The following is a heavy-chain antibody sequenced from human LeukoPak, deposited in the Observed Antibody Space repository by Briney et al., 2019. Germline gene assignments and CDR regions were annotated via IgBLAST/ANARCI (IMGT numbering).Heavy chain of an antibody. V-gene: IGHV3-21*01. J-gene: IGHJ4*02. D-gene: IGHD3-10*01. CDR3: ARDRWFGELLYPLDY. CDR1: GFTFSYYS. CDR2: SSSSSNYI. Sequence: GGSLRLSCAASGFTFSYYSMNWVRQAPGKGLEWVSSSSSSSNYIYYADSVKGRFTISRDNAKNSLYLQMNSLRAEDTAVFYCARDRWFGELLYPLDYWGQGTLVTVSS.